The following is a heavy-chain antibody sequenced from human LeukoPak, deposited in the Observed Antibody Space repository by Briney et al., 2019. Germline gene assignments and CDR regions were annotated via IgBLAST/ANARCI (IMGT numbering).Heavy chain of an antibody. Sequence: WASVKVSCKTSGYVFTSFYIHWVRQAPGQGLEWMGVIYPHGGETDRAQKFQGRLTMTRDTSTSTVYMELSGLRSDDTAIYYCAREEHGGNHGYWGQGTLVTVTS. J-gene: IGHJ4*02. CDR1: GYVFTSFY. D-gene: IGHD4-23*01. V-gene: IGHV1-46*01. CDR2: IYPHGGET. CDR3: AREEHGGNHGY.